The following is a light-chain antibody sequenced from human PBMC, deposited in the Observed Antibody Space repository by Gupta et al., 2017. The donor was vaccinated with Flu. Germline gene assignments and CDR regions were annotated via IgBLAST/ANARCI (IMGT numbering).Light chain of an antibody. Sequence: IVLTQSPGTLSLSPGERATLSCRASQSVSSSYLAWYQQKPGQAPRLLIYGASSRATGIPDRFRGSGSGTDFTLTISRLEPEDFAVYYCQQYGSSPRTFGQGTKLEIK. J-gene: IGKJ2*01. CDR3: QQYGSSPRT. CDR1: QSVSSSY. CDR2: GAS. V-gene: IGKV3-20*01.